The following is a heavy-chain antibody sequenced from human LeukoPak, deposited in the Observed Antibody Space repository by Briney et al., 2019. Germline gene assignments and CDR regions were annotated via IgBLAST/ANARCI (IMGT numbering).Heavy chain of an antibody. J-gene: IGHJ4*02. Sequence: GGSLRLSCAASGFTFSSYAMSWVRQAPGRGLEWVSGISGNGGSTYYADSVKGRFPISRDNSKNTLYLQMNSLRVEDSALYYCAKDSYNSGWYYFDFWGQGTLVSVPS. CDR2: ISGNGGST. CDR3: AKDSYNSGWYYFDF. D-gene: IGHD6-19*01. CDR1: GFTFSSYA. V-gene: IGHV3-23*01.